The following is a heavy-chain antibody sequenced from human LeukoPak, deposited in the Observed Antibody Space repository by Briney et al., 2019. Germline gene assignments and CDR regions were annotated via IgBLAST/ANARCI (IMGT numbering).Heavy chain of an antibody. V-gene: IGHV4-59*01. Sequence: KPSETLSLTCTVSGGSISSYYWSWIRQPPGKGLEWIGYIYYSGSTNYNPSLKSRVTISVDTSKNQFSLKLSSVTAAHTAVYYCARVPRYGVPAATVMNYYYYYYMDVWGKGTTVTVSS. CDR2: IYYSGST. CDR3: ARVPRYGVPAATVMNYYYYYYMDV. D-gene: IGHD2-2*01. CDR1: GGSISSYY. J-gene: IGHJ6*03.